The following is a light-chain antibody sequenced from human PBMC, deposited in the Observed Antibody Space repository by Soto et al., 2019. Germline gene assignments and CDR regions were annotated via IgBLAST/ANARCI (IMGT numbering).Light chain of an antibody. CDR1: SSDVGGYNY. V-gene: IGLV2-14*01. CDR3: SSYTSSSTRV. Sequence: QSALTQPASVSGSPGQSITISCTGTSSDVGGYNYVSWYQQHPGKAPKLMIYEVSNRPSGVSNRFSGSKSVNTASLTISGLQAEDDADYYCSSYTSSSTRVFGGGTKLTVL. CDR2: EVS. J-gene: IGLJ3*02.